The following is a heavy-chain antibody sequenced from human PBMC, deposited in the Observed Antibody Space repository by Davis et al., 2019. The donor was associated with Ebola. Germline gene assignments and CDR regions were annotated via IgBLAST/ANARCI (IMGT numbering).Heavy chain of an antibody. CDR2: ISSNGGST. D-gene: IGHD3-10*01. CDR1: GFTFSSYG. V-gene: IGHV3-64D*08. CDR3: VKDATLLWFGWFDP. J-gene: IGHJ5*02. Sequence: PGGSLRLSCAASGFTFSSYGMHWVRQAPGKGLEYVSAISSNGGSTYYADSVKGRFTISRDNSKNTLYLQMSSLRAEDTAVYYCVKDATLLWFGWFDPWGQGTLVTVSS.